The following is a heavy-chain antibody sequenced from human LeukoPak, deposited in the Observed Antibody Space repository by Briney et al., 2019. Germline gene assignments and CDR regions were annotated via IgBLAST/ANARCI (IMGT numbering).Heavy chain of an antibody. V-gene: IGHV4-4*07. CDR3: ARYRPGSVVTVYDAFDI. Sequence: PSETLSLTCTVSGGSISSYYWSWIRQPAGKGLEWIGRIYTSGSTNYNPSLKSRVTMSVDTSKNQFSLKLSSVTAADTAGYYCARYRPGSVVTVYDAFDIWGQGTMVTVSS. J-gene: IGHJ3*02. D-gene: IGHD2-21*02. CDR1: GGSISSYY. CDR2: IYTSGST.